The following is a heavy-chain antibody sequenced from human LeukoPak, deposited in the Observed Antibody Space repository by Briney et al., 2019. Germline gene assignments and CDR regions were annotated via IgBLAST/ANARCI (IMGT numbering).Heavy chain of an antibody. CDR2: ISAYNGNT. V-gene: IGHV1-18*01. D-gene: IGHD6-13*01. J-gene: IGHJ5*02. Sequence: ASVKVSCKASGYTFTSYGISWVRQAPGQGLEWMGWISAYNGNTNYAQKLQGRVTMTTDTSTSTAYMELRSLRSDDTAVYYCARDFEYSSSWYGNWFDPWGQGTLVTVSS. CDR3: ARDFEYSSSWYGNWFDP. CDR1: GYTFTSYG.